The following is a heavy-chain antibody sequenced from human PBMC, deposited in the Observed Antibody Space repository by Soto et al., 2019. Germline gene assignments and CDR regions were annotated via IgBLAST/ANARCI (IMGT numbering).Heavy chain of an antibody. CDR2: ISSSSSYI. D-gene: IGHD6-13*01. Sequence: EVQLMESGGGLVKPGGSLRLSCAASGFTFSSYSKNWVRQAPGKGLEWVSSISSSSSYIYYADSVKGRFTISRDNAKNSLYLQMNSLRAEDTAVYYFAGGIAAAGTEEVYWGQRTLVTVSS. CDR1: GFTFSSYS. CDR3: AGGIAAAGTEEVY. J-gene: IGHJ4*02. V-gene: IGHV3-21*01.